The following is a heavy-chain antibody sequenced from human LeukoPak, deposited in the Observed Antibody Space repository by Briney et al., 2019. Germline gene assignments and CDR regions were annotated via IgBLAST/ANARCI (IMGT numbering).Heavy chain of an antibody. J-gene: IGHJ1*01. CDR3: ARHFLSGPITPSFQH. CDR2: INHSGST. V-gene: IGHV4-34*01. D-gene: IGHD2-15*01. Sequence: PSETLSLTCAVYGGSFSGYYWSWIRQPPGKGLEWIGEINHSGSTNYNPSLKSRVTISVDTSKNQFSLKLSSVTAADTAVYYCARHFLSGPITPSFQHWGQGTLVTVSS. CDR1: GGSFSGYY.